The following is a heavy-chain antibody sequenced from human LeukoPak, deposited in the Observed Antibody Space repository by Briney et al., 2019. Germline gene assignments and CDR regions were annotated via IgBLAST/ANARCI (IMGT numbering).Heavy chain of an antibody. CDR3: AIINTVWNAFDI. J-gene: IGHJ3*02. CDR2: IYYSGST. V-gene: IGHV4-59*01. Sequence: SETLSLTCTVSGASISTYYWSWIRQPPGKGLECIGYIYYSGSTNYNPSVKSRVTMSVDTSKNQFSLKLSSVTAADTAVYYCAIINTVWNAFDIWGQGTMVTVSS. D-gene: IGHD1-1*01. CDR1: GASISTYY.